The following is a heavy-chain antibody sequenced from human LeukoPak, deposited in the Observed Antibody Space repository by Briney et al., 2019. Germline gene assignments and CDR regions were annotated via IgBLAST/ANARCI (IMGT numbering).Heavy chain of an antibody. D-gene: IGHD5-18*01. V-gene: IGHV1-69*04. CDR1: GGTFSSYA. Sequence: SVKVSCKASGGTFSSYAISWVRQAPGQGLEWMGRIIPILGIANYAQKFQGRVTITADKSTSTAYMELRSLRSEDTAVYYCARISDTAMVTVSDYWGQGTLVTVSS. CDR2: IIPILGIA. CDR3: ARISDTAMVTVSDY. J-gene: IGHJ4*02.